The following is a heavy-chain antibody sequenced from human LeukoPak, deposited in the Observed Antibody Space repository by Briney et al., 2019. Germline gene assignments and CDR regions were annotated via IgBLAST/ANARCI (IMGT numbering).Heavy chain of an antibody. CDR2: IYYSGST. J-gene: IGHJ5*02. D-gene: IGHD6-13*01. Sequence: PSETLSLTCTVSGGSISSSSYYWGWIRQPPGKGLEWIGSIYYSGSTYYNPSLKSLVTISVDTSKNQFSLKLSSVTAADTAVYYCARHRRQQQLVDNWFDPWGQGTLVTVSS. CDR3: ARHRRQQQLVDNWFDP. V-gene: IGHV4-39*01. CDR1: GGSISSSSYY.